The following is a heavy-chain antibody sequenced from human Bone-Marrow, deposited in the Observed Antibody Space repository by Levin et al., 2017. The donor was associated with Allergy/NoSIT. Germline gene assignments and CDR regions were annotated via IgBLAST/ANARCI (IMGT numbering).Heavy chain of an antibody. Sequence: GGSLRLSCTVSGFMFSSFGMHWVRQAPGKGLEWVATISDEGSKKFHADSVRGRFTVSRDNSKKTLYLQMSSLRPEDTAVYYCAKDTNYFDTKAPDYWGQGTLVTVSS. CDR1: GFMFSSFG. CDR3: AKDTNYFDTKAPDY. CDR2: ISDEGSKK. D-gene: IGHD3-22*01. J-gene: IGHJ4*02. V-gene: IGHV3-30*18.